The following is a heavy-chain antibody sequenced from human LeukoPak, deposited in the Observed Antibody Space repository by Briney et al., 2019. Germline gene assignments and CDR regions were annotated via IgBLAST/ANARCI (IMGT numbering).Heavy chain of an antibody. CDR2: MNYNSGNT. CDR1: GYTFTSFD. J-gene: IGHJ4*02. V-gene: IGHV1-8*01. D-gene: IGHD5-24*01. Sequence: ASVKVSCKASGYTFTSFDINWVRQATGQGLEWMGWMNYNSGNTGYSQKFQGRVTITRDTSASTAYMELSSLRSEDTAVYYCARPRDGYNFNYLDYWGQGTLVTVSS. CDR3: ARPRDGYNFNYLDY.